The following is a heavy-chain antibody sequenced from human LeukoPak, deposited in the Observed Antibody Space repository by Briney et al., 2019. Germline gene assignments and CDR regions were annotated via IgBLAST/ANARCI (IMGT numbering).Heavy chain of an antibody. V-gene: IGHV1-24*01. D-gene: IGHD2-2*01. J-gene: IGHJ5*02. CDR1: GYTLTELS. CDR2: FDPEDGET. Sequence: ASVKVSCKVSGYTLTELSMHWVRQAPGKGLEWMGGFDPEDGETIYAQKFQGRVTMTRDTSTSTVYMELSSLRSEDTAVYYCARGDIVVVPAAAGWFDPWGQGTLVTVSS. CDR3: ARGDIVVVPAAAGWFDP.